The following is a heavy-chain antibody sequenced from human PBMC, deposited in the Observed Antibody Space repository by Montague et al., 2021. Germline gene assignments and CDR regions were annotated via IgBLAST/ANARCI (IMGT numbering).Heavy chain of an antibody. Sequence: TLSLTCTVSGDSLSSVGYSWTWIRQHPGKGLEWIGYMYYSGGTYYNPSLKSRVTISGDTPKNHLSLRLTSVTAADTAVYYCARGRLATGDFDYWGQGTLVTVSS. CDR3: ARGRLATGDFDY. CDR1: GDSLSSVGYS. CDR2: MYYSGGT. J-gene: IGHJ4*02. D-gene: IGHD6-13*01. V-gene: IGHV4-31*03.